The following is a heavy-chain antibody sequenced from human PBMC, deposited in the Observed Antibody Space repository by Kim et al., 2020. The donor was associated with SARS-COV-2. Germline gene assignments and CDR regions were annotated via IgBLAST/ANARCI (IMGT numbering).Heavy chain of an antibody. Sequence: YADSVKGRFTISRDNAKNSLYLQMNSLRAEDTAVYYCARDLEAGTTFDYWGQGTLVTVSS. V-gene: IGHV3-21*01. J-gene: IGHJ4*02. D-gene: IGHD1-1*01. CDR3: ARDLEAGTTFDY.